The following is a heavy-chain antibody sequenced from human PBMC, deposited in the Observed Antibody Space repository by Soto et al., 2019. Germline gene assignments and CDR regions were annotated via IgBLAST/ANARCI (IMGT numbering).Heavy chain of an antibody. CDR3: ARCIQQDYYYGMDV. D-gene: IGHD5-18*01. Sequence: ASVKLSCKASGDTLDSHCRSWAQHDLGQGLEWMGRISADNGNTKYAQKFRGRVTMTTDTSTSTVYMELRNLRSDDTAVYYCARCIQQDYYYGMDVWGQGATVTV. CDR1: GDTLDSHC. V-gene: IGHV1-18*01. CDR2: ISADNGNT. J-gene: IGHJ6*02.